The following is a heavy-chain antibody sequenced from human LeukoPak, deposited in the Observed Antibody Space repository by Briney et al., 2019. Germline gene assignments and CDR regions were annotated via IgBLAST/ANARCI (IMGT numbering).Heavy chain of an antibody. CDR2: ISVHNGNT. V-gene: IGHV1-18*01. CDR1: GYTFTSYT. Sequence: GASVKVSCKASGYTFTSYTINWVRQAPGQGLEWMGWISVHNGNTKCAQKLQDRVTLTTDTSTSTAYMELRSLRSDDTAVYYCARDRMILGVPFDYWGQGTLVTVSS. D-gene: IGHD3-10*01. CDR3: ARDRMILGVPFDY. J-gene: IGHJ4*02.